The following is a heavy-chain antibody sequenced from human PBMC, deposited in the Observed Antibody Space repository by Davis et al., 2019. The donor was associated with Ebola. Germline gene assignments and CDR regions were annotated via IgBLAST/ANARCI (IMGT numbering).Heavy chain of an antibody. Sequence: GESLKISCAASGFTFSDYYMSWIRQAPGKGLEWVSYISSSGSTIYYADSVKGRFTISRDNAKNSLYLQMNSLRAEDTAVYYCARDHSYYAIDYWGQGTLVTVSS. J-gene: IGHJ4*02. CDR1: GFTFSDYY. D-gene: IGHD2-2*01. V-gene: IGHV3-11*04. CDR3: ARDHSYYAIDY. CDR2: ISSSGSTI.